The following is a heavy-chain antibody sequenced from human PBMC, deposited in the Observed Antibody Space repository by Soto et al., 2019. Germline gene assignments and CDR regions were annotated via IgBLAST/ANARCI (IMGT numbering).Heavy chain of an antibody. CDR2: MSSGGAI. J-gene: IGHJ5*02. CDR3: ARGLITVFGVVSNWFDP. D-gene: IGHD3-3*01. V-gene: IGHV3-48*01. CDR1: GFTFSSYS. Sequence: GGSLRLSCAASGFTFSSYSMNWVRQAPGKGLEWISYMSSGGAIYYADSVRGRFTISRDNAKNSLSLQMNSLRAEDTAVYYCARGLITVFGVVSNWFDPWGQGTLVTVSS.